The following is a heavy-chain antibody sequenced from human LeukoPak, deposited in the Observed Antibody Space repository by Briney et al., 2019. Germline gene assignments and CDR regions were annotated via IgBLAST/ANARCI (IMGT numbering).Heavy chain of an antibody. CDR1: GFTFRSYP. Sequence: GGSLRLSCAASGFTFRSYPMSWVRQAPGKGLEWVSTISGSGYSTDYADSARGRFTITRDNSKNTLYLEMNSLRAEDTAVYYCAKDRGHCINGVCHNYYYMDVWGQGTTVAVS. J-gene: IGHJ6*03. D-gene: IGHD2-8*01. CDR2: ISGSGYST. CDR3: AKDRGHCINGVCHNYYYMDV. V-gene: IGHV3-23*01.